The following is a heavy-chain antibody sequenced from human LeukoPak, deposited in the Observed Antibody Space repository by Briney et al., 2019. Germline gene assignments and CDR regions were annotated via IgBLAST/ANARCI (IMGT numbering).Heavy chain of an antibody. D-gene: IGHD3-10*01. CDR2: IYYSGST. Sequence: SETVSLTCTVSGGSISSSSYYWGWIRQPPGKGLEWIGSIYYSGSTYYNPSLKSRVTISVDTSKNQFSLKLSSVTAADTAVYYCARDSYGSGTSAFDIWGQGTMVTVSS. J-gene: IGHJ3*02. CDR3: ARDSYGSGTSAFDI. V-gene: IGHV4-39*07. CDR1: GGSISSSSYY.